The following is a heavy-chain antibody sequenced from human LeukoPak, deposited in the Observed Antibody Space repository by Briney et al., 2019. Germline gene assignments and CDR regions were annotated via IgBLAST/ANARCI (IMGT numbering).Heavy chain of an antibody. J-gene: IGHJ5*02. CDR1: GGSISSGDYY. V-gene: IGHV4-30-4*01. Sequence: SQTLSLTCTVSGGSISSGDYYWSWIRQPPVKGLEWIAYMYYSGSTYYNPSLKSRVTMSADTSKNQLSLKLSSVTAADTAVYYCARPYYYDSRIDPWGQGILVTVSS. D-gene: IGHD3-22*01. CDR3: ARPYYYDSRIDP. CDR2: MYYSGST.